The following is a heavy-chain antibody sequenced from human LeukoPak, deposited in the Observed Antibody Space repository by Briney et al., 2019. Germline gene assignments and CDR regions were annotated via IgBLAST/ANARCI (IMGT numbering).Heavy chain of an antibody. Sequence: SETLSLTCTVSGGSISSHYWSWVRQPPGKGLEWIGYMYDTVNTKDNPSLTSRLTLSADTSKNQFSLRLGSVTAADTAVYYCATIKRGYPYGYFDFWGQGILVTVSS. D-gene: IGHD5-18*01. CDR3: ATIKRGYPYGYFDF. V-gene: IGHV4-59*11. J-gene: IGHJ4*02. CDR1: GGSISSHY. CDR2: MYDTVNT.